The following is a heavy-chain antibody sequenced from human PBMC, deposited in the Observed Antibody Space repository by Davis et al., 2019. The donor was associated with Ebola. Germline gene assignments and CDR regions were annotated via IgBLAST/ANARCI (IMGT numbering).Heavy chain of an antibody. Sequence: GESLKISCAASGFTFSSYAMSWVRQAPGKGLEWVSAISGSGGSTYYADSVKGRFTISRDNAKNTLFLQMNSLRAEDSAVYYCARGRDGSGVYCGMDVWGQGTTVTVSS. CDR3: ARGRDGSGVYCGMDV. V-gene: IGHV3-23*01. J-gene: IGHJ6*02. CDR1: GFTFSSYA. CDR2: ISGSGGST. D-gene: IGHD3-10*01.